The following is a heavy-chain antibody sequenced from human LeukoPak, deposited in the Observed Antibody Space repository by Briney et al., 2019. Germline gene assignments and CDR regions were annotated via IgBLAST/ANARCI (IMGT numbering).Heavy chain of an antibody. CDR2: FDPEDGET. J-gene: IGHJ3*02. CDR3: ATGMLNPRYAFDI. CDR1: GYTLTELS. D-gene: IGHD1-14*01. Sequence: ASVKVSCKVSGYTLTELSMHWVRQAPGKGLEWMGGFDPEDGETIYAQKFQGRVTMTEDTSADTAYMELSSLRSEDTAVYYCATGMLNPRYAFDIWGQGTMVTVSS. V-gene: IGHV1-24*01.